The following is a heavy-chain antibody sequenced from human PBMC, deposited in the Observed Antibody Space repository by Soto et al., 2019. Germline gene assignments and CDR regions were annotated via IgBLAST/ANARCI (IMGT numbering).Heavy chain of an antibody. Sequence: SETLSLTCAVSGYSISSGYYWGWIRQPPGKGLEWIGSIYHSGSTYYNPSLKSRVTISVDTSKNQFSLKLSSVTAADTAVYYCAREGGGRPLSFDSWGQGRMVTVSS. CDR2: IYHSGST. D-gene: IGHD2-15*01. CDR1: GYSISSGYY. J-gene: IGHJ3*02. V-gene: IGHV4-38-2*02. CDR3: AREGGGRPLSFDS.